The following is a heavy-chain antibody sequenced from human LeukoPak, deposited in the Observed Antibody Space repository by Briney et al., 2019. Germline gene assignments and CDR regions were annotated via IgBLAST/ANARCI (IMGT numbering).Heavy chain of an antibody. Sequence: GGSLRLSCAASGFTFSSYSMNWVRQAPGKGLEWVSSISSSSSYIYYADSVKGRFTISRDNAKNSLYLQMNSLRAEDTAVYYCAAAGYCSSTSCYSAGYWGQGTLVTVSS. CDR1: GFTFSSYS. V-gene: IGHV3-21*01. CDR2: ISSSSSYI. J-gene: IGHJ4*02. CDR3: AAAGYCSSTSCYSAGY. D-gene: IGHD2-2*01.